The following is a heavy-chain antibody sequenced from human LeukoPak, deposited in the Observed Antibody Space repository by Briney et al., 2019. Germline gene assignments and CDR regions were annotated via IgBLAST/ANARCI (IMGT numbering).Heavy chain of an antibody. CDR3: AREDYDTSGYYRPY. D-gene: IGHD3-22*01. J-gene: IGHJ4*02. CDR2: IYHSGRT. V-gene: IGHV4-38-2*02. Sequence: SDTLFLTCGVSGYSISSGYYWGWIRQPPGKGLEWIGSIYHSGRTYYNSSLKSRVTISVDTSKNQFSLKLNSVTAADTAVYYCAREDYDTSGYYRPYWGQGTLVTVAS. CDR1: GYSISSGYY.